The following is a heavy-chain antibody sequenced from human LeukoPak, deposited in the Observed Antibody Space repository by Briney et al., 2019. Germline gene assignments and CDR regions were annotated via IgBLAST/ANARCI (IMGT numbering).Heavy chain of an antibody. Sequence: GRSLRLSCAASGFTFDDYAMHWVPQARGKGLEGVSGISWNSGSIGYADSVKGRFTISRDNAKNSLYLQMNSLRAEDTALYYCAKGIVGFDYWGQGTLVTVSS. V-gene: IGHV3-9*01. CDR3: AKGIVGFDY. CDR2: ISWNSGSI. D-gene: IGHD3-16*02. J-gene: IGHJ4*02. CDR1: GFTFDDYA.